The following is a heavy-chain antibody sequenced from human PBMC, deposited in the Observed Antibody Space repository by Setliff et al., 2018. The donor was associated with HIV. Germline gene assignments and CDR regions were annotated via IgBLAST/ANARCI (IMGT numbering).Heavy chain of an antibody. CDR1: GFTFSSYA. CDR3: AKGTLTNPTVYSSGLSDASVI. Sequence: PGGSLRLSCAASGFTFSSYAMSWVRQAPGKGLEWVSAVSGSGGSTYYAYSVKGRFTISRDNSKNTLYLQMNSLRAEDTAVYYCAKGTLTNPTVYSSGLSDASVISGPGTPVTVS. CDR2: VSGSGGST. D-gene: IGHD6-19*01. J-gene: IGHJ3*02. V-gene: IGHV3-23*01.